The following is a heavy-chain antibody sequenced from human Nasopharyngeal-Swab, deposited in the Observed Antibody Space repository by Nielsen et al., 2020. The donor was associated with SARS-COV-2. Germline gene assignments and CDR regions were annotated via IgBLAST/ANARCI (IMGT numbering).Heavy chain of an antibody. V-gene: IGHV1-2*04. CDR3: AREFRTTGYSSGCLRY. CDR2: INPNSGGT. Sequence: ASVKVSCKASGYTFTGYYMHWVRQAPGQGLEWMGWINPNSGGTNYAQKFQGWVTMTRDTSISTAYMELSRLRSDDTAVYYCAREFRTTGYSSGCLRYWGQGTLVTVSS. CDR1: GYTFTGYY. D-gene: IGHD6-19*01. J-gene: IGHJ4*02.